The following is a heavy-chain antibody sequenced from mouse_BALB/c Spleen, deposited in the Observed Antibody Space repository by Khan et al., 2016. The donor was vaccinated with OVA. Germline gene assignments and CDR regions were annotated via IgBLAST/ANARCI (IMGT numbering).Heavy chain of an antibody. CDR3: ASELGRYYAMDY. Sequence: EVQLQESGPGLVKPSQSLSLTCTVAGYSITSDYAWNWIRQFPGNKLEWMGYISYSGSTGYNPSLKSRISITRATSKKQFFLQLNSVTTDDTATYYCASELGRYYAMDYWGQGTSVTVSS. V-gene: IGHV3-2*02. D-gene: IGHD4-1*01. J-gene: IGHJ4*01. CDR2: ISYSGST. CDR1: GYSITSDYA.